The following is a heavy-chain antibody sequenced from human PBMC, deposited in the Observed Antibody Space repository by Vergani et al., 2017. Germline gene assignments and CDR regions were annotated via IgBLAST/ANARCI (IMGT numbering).Heavy chain of an antibody. D-gene: IGHD1-1*01. V-gene: IGHV3-21*02. CDR1: GFTFSTYS. Sequence: EEQLVESGGGLVKPGESLTLSCRSSGFTFSTYSMNWVRQAPGKGLEWVASIPSRGSPIYYADSIRGRFTISRDNANDALFLQLTSLRDEDTAVYYCARDSVWNDGSFDLWGQGTMVTVSS. CDR3: ARDSVWNDGSFDL. J-gene: IGHJ3*01. CDR2: IPSRGSPI.